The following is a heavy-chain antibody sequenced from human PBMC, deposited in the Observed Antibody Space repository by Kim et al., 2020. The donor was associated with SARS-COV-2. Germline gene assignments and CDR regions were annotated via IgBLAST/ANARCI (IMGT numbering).Heavy chain of an antibody. CDR2: INPSGGST. Sequence: ASVKVSCKASGYTFTSYYMHWVRQAPGQGLEWMGIINPSGGSTSYAQKFQGRVTMTRDTSTSTVYMELSSLRSEDTAVYYCARGPMGFGDTNLPKYYYYGMDVWGQGTTVTVSS. D-gene: IGHD3-10*01. CDR1: GYTFTSYY. J-gene: IGHJ6*02. V-gene: IGHV1-46*01. CDR3: ARGPMGFGDTNLPKYYYYGMDV.